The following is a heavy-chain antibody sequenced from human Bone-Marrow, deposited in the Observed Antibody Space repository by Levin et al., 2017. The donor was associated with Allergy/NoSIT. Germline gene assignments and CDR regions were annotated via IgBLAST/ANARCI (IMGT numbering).Heavy chain of an antibody. Sequence: SGPTLVKPTQTLTLTCTFSGFSLSTSGVGVGWIRQPPGNALEWLAVIYWNDEKRYSPSLKSRLTITGDTSKNQVVLTMTDMDPGDTGTYYCAHQAQFSAYDFGRAGSNFACWGQGTLVAVSS. J-gene: IGHJ4*02. CDR2: IYWNDEK. D-gene: IGHD5-12*01. CDR3: AHQAQFSAYDFGRAGSNFAC. CDR1: GFSLSTSGVG. V-gene: IGHV2-5*01.